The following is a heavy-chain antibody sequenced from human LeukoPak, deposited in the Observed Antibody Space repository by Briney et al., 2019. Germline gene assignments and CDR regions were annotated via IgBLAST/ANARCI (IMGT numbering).Heavy chain of an antibody. D-gene: IGHD3-22*01. Sequence: ASVKVSCKASGYSFPSYGISWVRQAPGQGLEWMGWISAYNGNTNYAQKLQGRVTMTTDTSTSTAYMELRSLRSDDTAVYYCARDRITMIVTPQPLDYWGQGTLVTVSS. V-gene: IGHV1-18*01. CDR1: GYSFPSYG. CDR2: ISAYNGNT. J-gene: IGHJ4*02. CDR3: ARDRITMIVTPQPLDY.